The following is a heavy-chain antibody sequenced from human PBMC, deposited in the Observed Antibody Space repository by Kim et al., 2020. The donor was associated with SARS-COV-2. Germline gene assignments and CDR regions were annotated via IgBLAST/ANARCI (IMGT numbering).Heavy chain of an antibody. D-gene: IGHD3-10*01. CDR3: ARFFMVRGGTPSDY. CDR2: IYPGDYDT. J-gene: IGHJ4*02. Sequence: GESLKISCRGSGYSFISYWIGWVSQMPGQGMECMGIIYPGDYDTRYSPSFQGQVTISADKSISTAYLQWSSPKASATAIYYCARFFMVRGGTPSDYWGQGTLVTVSS. V-gene: IGHV5-51*01. CDR1: GYSFISYW.